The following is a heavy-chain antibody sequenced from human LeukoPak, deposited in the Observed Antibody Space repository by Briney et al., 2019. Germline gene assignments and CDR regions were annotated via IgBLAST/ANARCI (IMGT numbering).Heavy chain of an antibody. V-gene: IGHV3-20*04. Sequence: GGSLRLSCAASGFSFEDYGMSWVRQAPGKGLEWVSGINWSGGSTFYADSMKGRFTISRDNAKKYPYLQVNSLRAEDTALYYCARAGGLWYAEAYFDYWGQGTLVTVSS. D-gene: IGHD6-13*01. CDR1: GFSFEDYG. CDR3: ARAGGLWYAEAYFDY. J-gene: IGHJ4*02. CDR2: INWSGGST.